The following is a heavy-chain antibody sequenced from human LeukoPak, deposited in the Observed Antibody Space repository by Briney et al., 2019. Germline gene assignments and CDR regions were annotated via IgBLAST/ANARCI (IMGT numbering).Heavy chain of an antibody. CDR3: ARDFEQWLADDAFDI. J-gene: IGHJ3*02. D-gene: IGHD6-19*01. V-gene: IGHV4-30-4*01. CDR2: IYYSGST. Sequence: SETLSLTCTVSGGSISSGDYYWSWIRQPPGKGLEWIGYIYYSGSTYYNPSLKSRVTISVDTSKNQFSLKLSSVTAADTAVYYCARDFEQWLADDAFDIWGQGTMVTVSS. CDR1: GGSISSGDYY.